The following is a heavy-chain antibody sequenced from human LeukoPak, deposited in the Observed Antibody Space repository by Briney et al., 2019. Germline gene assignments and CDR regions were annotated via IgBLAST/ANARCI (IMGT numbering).Heavy chain of an antibody. Sequence: GGSLRLSCEASGFTFSSYSMNWVRQAPGKGLEWVSSISSSSSYIYYADSVKGRFTISRDDAKNSLFLQMNSLRAEDTAVYYCARDVYYDSSGYYYRPGYWGQGTLVTVPS. D-gene: IGHD3-22*01. CDR2: ISSSSSYI. CDR1: GFTFSSYS. J-gene: IGHJ4*02. V-gene: IGHV3-21*01. CDR3: ARDVYYDSSGYYYRPGY.